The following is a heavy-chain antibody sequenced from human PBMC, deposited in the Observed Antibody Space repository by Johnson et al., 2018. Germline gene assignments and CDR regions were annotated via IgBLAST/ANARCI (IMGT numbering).Heavy chain of an antibody. CDR3: ARRNDGYYCGYYLDV. CDR1: GFTFSAYR. D-gene: IGHD5-24*01. CDR2: ISTTSHYI. Sequence: VQLVQSGGGLVKPGGSLRLSCAASGFTFSAYRMSWVRPAPGTGLEWVSSISTTSHYISYVDSVKGRFPISQDNSRDSLYLQMDNLRAEDTAVYYCARRNDGYYCGYYLDVWGKGTTVTVSS. J-gene: IGHJ6*03. V-gene: IGHV3-21*01.